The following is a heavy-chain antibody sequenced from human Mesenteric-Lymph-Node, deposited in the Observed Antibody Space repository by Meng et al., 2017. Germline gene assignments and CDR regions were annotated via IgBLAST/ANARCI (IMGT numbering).Heavy chain of an antibody. J-gene: IGHJ6*02. Sequence: SETLSLTCTISGDSVSSDSHYWSWIRQPPGKGLEWFGFIYYSGTTKYNPSLKSRVTISVDTSKRLFYLTLTAVSAADTAVYYCARGGTPYYYYAMDVWGQGTTVTVSS. V-gene: IGHV4-61*01. D-gene: IGHD2-15*01. CDR1: GDSVSSDSHY. CDR3: ARGGTPYYYYAMDV. CDR2: IYYSGTT.